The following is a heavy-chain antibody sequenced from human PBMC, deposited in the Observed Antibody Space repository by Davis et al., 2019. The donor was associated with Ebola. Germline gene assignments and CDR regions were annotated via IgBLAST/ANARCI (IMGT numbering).Heavy chain of an antibody. V-gene: IGHV3-74*01. CDR3: GSPVVA. CDR2: IKSDGSSA. Sequence: PGGSLRLSCAASGFTFSGHWMHWVRQAPGPGLVWVSKIKSDGSSATYADSVKGRFNISRDNAKNTLYLQLNSLRAEDTAVYYCGSPVVAWGQGTMVTVSS. CDR1: GFTFSGHW. D-gene: IGHD2-15*01. J-gene: IGHJ4*02.